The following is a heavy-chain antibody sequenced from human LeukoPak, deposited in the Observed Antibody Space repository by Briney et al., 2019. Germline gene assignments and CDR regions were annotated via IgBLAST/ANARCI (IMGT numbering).Heavy chain of an antibody. CDR2: IYSGGST. CDR1: GYTVRRKS. D-gene: IGHD3-10*01. V-gene: IGHV3-53*01. J-gene: IGHJ4*02. CDR3: ASSPLWFGPNFDY. Sequence: RGALTLSCAPSGYTVRRKSMRWGRHAPAKGPEWLSLIYSGGSTYDADSVERRFTISRDNSKNTLYLQMNSLRAEDTAVYYCASSPLWFGPNFDYWGQGTLVTVSS.